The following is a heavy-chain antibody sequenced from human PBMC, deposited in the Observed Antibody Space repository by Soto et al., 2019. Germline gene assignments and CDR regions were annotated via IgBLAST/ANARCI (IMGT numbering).Heavy chain of an antibody. Sequence: QVQLVESGGGVVQPGGSLRVSCAASGFTFSRHGMHWVRQAPGKGLEWVAVVWSDASNQQYADSVRGRFTISRDKPKNTLSLQMNSLTAEDTAVYYCARESTYRSGAGSGRTDSNYMDVWGKGTTVTVSS. D-gene: IGHD3-10*01. J-gene: IGHJ6*03. V-gene: IGHV3-33*01. CDR3: ARESTYRSGAGSGRTDSNYMDV. CDR1: GFTFSRHG. CDR2: VWSDASNQ.